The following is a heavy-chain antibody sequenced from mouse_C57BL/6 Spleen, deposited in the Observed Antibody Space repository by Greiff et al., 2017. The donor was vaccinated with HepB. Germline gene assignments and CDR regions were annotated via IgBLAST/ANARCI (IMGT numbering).Heavy chain of an antibody. Sequence: EVQRVESGEGLVKPGGSLKLSCAASGFTFSSYAMSWVRQTPEKRLEWVAYISSGGDYIYYADTVKGRFTISRDNARNTLYLQMSSLKSEDTAMYYCTRVLSGAWFAYWGQGTLVTVSA. CDR2: ISSGGDYI. CDR1: GFTFSSYA. D-gene: IGHD6-2*01. V-gene: IGHV5-9-1*02. CDR3: TRVLSGAWFAY. J-gene: IGHJ3*01.